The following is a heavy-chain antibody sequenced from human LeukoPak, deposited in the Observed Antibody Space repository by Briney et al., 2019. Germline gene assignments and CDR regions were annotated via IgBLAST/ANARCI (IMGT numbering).Heavy chain of an antibody. V-gene: IGHV3-11*04. Sequence: PGGSLRLSCAASGFTFSSYAMSWIRQAPGKGLEWVSYISSSGSTIYYADSVKGRFTISRDNAKNSLYLQMNSLRAEDTAVYYCARPISKRWLLDYWGQGTLVTVSS. J-gene: IGHJ4*02. CDR1: GFTFSSYA. CDR3: ARPISKRWLLDY. CDR2: ISSSGSTI. D-gene: IGHD5-24*01.